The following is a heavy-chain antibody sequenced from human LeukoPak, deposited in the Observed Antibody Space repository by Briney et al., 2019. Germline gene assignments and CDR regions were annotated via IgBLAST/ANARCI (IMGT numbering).Heavy chain of an antibody. CDR2: IKSKTDGGTT. J-gene: IGHJ4*02. CDR1: GFTFSSYW. CDR3: TISGYYNLVAY. Sequence: PGGSLRLSCAASGFTFSSYWMSWVRQAPGKGLEWVGRIKSKTDGGTTDYAAPVKGRFTISRDDSKNTLYLQMNSLKTEDTAVYYCTISGYYNLVAYWGQGTLVTVSS. D-gene: IGHD3-22*01. V-gene: IGHV3-15*01.